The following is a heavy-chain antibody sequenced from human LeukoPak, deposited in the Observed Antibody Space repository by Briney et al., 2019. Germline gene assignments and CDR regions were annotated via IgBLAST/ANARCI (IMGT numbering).Heavy chain of an antibody. Sequence: KASETLSLTCTVSGASISNGNYYWGWIRQPPRKGLEWIGNINYSGDTYYNPSLKSRASISVDTSKNQFSLKLSSVTAADTAVYYCASLLNGGVAHWFDPWGQGILVTVSS. J-gene: IGHJ5*02. V-gene: IGHV4-39*01. CDR1: GASISNGNYY. CDR3: ASLLNGGVAHWFDP. D-gene: IGHD7-27*01. CDR2: INYSGDT.